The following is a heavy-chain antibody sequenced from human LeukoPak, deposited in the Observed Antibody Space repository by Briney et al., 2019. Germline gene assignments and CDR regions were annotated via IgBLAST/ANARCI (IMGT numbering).Heavy chain of an antibody. CDR3: ETGSSDFDY. CDR1: GFTFSSYT. V-gene: IGHV3-21*01. J-gene: IGHJ4*02. Sequence: PGGPLRLSCAASGFTFSSYTMNWVRQGPGKGLEWVSSISTSGQTYYADSVKGRFTISRDNAKNSLFLQMNSLRAEDTAVYYCETGSSDFDYWGQGTLVTVSS. D-gene: IGHD3-10*01. CDR2: ISTSGQT.